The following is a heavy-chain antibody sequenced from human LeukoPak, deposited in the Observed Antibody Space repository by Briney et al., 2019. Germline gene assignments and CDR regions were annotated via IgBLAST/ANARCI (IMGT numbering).Heavy chain of an antibody. D-gene: IGHD4-17*01. V-gene: IGHV3-23*01. CDR3: AKDLPNYGDYVSVLDY. CDR2: ISGSGGST. Sequence: GGSLRLSCAASGFTFSSYAMSWVRQAQGKGLEWVSAISGSGGSTYYADSVKGRFTISRDNSKNTLYLQMNSLRAEDTAVYYCAKDLPNYGDYVSVLDYWGQGTLVTVSS. J-gene: IGHJ4*02. CDR1: GFTFSSYA.